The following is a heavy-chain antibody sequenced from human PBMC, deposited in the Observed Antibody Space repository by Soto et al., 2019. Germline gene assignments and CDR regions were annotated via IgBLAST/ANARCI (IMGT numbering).Heavy chain of an antibody. CDR3: AQGRGWGLDD. J-gene: IGHJ4*02. CDR1: GFSLRDYAVG. V-gene: IGHV2-5*01. D-gene: IGHD7-27*01. Sequence: QITLKESGPTLVKPTQTLTLTCTFSGFSLRDYAVGVGGGRQPPGKALEWLSFIYWNDNEYYSPSLRSRLTISKDTSKTQVVLTMTNMDPVDTATYYGAQGRGWGLDDWGQGTLVTVSS. CDR2: IYWNDNE.